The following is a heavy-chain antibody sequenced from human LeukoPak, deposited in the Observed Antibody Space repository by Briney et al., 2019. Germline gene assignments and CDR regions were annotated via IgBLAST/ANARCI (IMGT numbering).Heavy chain of an antibody. D-gene: IGHD2-21*01. V-gene: IGHV4-59*01. CDR1: GGSISSYY. J-gene: IGHJ6*02. CDR3: ARDQIDDYYYYGMDV. CDR2: IYYSGST. Sequence: PSETLSLTCTVPGGSISSYYWSWIRQPPGKGLEWIGYIYYSGSTNYNPSLKSRVTISVDTSKNQFSLKLSSVTAADTAVYYCARDQIDDYYYYGMDVWGQGTTVTVSS.